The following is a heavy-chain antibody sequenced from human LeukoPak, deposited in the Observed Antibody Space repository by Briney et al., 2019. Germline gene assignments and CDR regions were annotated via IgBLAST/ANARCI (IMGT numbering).Heavy chain of an antibody. J-gene: IGHJ5*02. V-gene: IGHV4-4*07. Sequence: PSETLSLTCTVSGGSISSYYWSWIRQPAGKGLEWIGRIYTSGSTNYNPSFKSRVTMSVDTSKNQFSLKLSSVTAADTAVHYCARVAYSSGWYEDWFDPWGQGTLVTVSS. CDR1: GGSISSYY. D-gene: IGHD6-19*01. CDR3: ARVAYSSGWYEDWFDP. CDR2: IYTSGST.